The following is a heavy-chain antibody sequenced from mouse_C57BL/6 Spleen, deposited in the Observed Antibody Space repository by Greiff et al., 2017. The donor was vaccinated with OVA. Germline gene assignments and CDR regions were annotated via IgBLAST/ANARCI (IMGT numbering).Heavy chain of an antibody. V-gene: IGHV5-9-1*02. CDR3: TRDPSYGYYFDY. J-gene: IGHJ2*01. D-gene: IGHD1-1*01. Sequence: EVQGVESGEGLVKPGGSLKLSCAASGFTFSSYAMSWVRQTPEKRLEWVAYISSGGDYIYYADTVKGRFTISRDNARNTLYLQMSSLKSEDTAMYYCTRDPSYGYYFDYWGQGTTLTVSS. CDR2: ISSGGDYI. CDR1: GFTFSSYA.